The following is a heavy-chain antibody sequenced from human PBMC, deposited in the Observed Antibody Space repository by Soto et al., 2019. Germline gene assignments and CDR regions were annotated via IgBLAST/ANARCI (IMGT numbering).Heavy chain of an antibody. CDR2: IYYSGST. CDR3: VLRSWDFDY. CDR1: GGSISSSSYY. D-gene: IGHD3-16*01. J-gene: IGHJ4*02. V-gene: IGHV4-39*01. Sequence: SDTLSLTCTVSGGSISSSSYYWGWIRQPPGKGLEWIGSIYYSGSTYYNPSLKSRVTISVDTSKNQFSLKLSSVTAADTAVYYCVLRSWDFDYWGQGTLVTVSS.